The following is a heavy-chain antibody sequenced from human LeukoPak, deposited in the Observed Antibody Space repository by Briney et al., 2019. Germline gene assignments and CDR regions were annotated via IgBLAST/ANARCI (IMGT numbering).Heavy chain of an antibody. V-gene: IGHV3-30-3*02. J-gene: IGHJ4*02. Sequence: PGGSLRLSCAVSGFTFSSYPMHWVRQAPGKGLEWVAVISYDGSNKYYADSVKGRFTISRDNSKNTLYLQMNSLRAEDTAVYYCAKAATGDRRGKYYFDYWGQGTLVTVSS. CDR3: AKAATGDRRGKYYFDY. D-gene: IGHD7-27*01. CDR1: GFTFSSYP. CDR2: ISYDGSNK.